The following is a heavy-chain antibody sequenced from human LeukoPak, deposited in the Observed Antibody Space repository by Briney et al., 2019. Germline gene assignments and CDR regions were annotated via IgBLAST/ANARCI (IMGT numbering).Heavy chain of an antibody. J-gene: IGHJ4*02. Sequence: GGSLRLSCAASGFTFNDYYMRWIRQDPGECLRWLSYINPGRTNTHYASSVKARFPISRDNAKKSLYLEMNNLRAEDPAVYYCATDGADFDNWGQGVLVTVSS. CDR3: ATDGADFDN. CDR1: GFTFNDYY. V-gene: IGHV3-11*01. CDR2: INPGRTNT.